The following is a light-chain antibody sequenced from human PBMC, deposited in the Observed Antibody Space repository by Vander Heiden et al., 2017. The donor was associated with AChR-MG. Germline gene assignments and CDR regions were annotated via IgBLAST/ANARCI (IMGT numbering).Light chain of an antibody. J-gene: IGKJ4*01. V-gene: IGKV1-39*01. CDR2: AAS. CDR1: QSISSY. CDR3: QQSYSTLT. Sequence: DIQMTQSPSSLSASVGDRVTITCRASQSISSYLNWYQQKPGKAPKLLIYAASSLQSGVPSRFSGSGSGTDFTLTISRLQPEDFATYYCQQSYSTLTFGGGTKVKIK.